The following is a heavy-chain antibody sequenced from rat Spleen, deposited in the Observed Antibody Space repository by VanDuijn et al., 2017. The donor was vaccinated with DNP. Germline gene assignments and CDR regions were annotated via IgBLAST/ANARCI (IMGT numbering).Heavy chain of an antibody. J-gene: IGHJ2*01. V-gene: IGHV2-6*01. D-gene: IGHD5-1*01. CDR1: GFSLTSYT. CDR2: ISSGGST. Sequence: QVQLKESGPGLVQPSQTLSLTCTVSGFSLTSYTVSWVRQPPGKGLEWIAAISSGGSTYYNSALKSRLSISRDTSKSQVFLKMNSLQTEDTAMYFCARTGSSEFDYWGQGVMVTVSS. CDR3: ARTGSSEFDY.